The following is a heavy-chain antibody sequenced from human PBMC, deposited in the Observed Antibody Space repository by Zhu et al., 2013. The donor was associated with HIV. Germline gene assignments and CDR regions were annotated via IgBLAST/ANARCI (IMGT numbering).Heavy chain of an antibody. D-gene: IGHD2-2*01. V-gene: IGHV4-34*01. CDR2: INHSGST. CDR3: ARDGEYEIDY. J-gene: IGHJ4*02. CDR1: GGSFSGYY. Sequence: VQLQQWGAGLLKPSETLSLTCAVYGGSFSGYYWNWIRQTPGKGLEWIGQINHSGSTLYNPSLESRVTISVDTSKNQFSLKLSSVTAADTAVYYCARDGEYEIDYWGQGTLVTVSS.